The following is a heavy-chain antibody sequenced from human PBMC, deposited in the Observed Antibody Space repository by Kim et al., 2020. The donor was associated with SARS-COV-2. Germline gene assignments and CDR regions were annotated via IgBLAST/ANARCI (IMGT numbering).Heavy chain of an antibody. Sequence: GGSLRLSCAASGFTFDDYAMHWVRQAPGKGLEWVSGISWNSGSIGYADSVKGRFTISRDNAKNSLYLQMNSLRADDTALYYCAKEGEPEYYFDYWFQGSL. CDR1: GFTFDDYA. J-gene: IGHJ4*02. V-gene: IGHV3-9*01. CDR3: AKEGEPEYYFDY. CDR2: ISWNSGSI.